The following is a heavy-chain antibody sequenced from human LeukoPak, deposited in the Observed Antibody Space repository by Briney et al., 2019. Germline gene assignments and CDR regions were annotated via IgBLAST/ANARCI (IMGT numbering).Heavy chain of an antibody. Sequence: GGSLRLSCAASGFTFSSYGMHWVRQAPGKGLEWVAVIWYDGSNKYYADSVKGRFTISRDNSKNTLYLQMNSLRAEDTAVYYCASYLYWWSDLGYWGQGTLVTVSS. V-gene: IGHV3-33*01. D-gene: IGHD2-8*02. J-gene: IGHJ4*02. CDR3: ASYLYWWSDLGY. CDR2: IWYDGSNK. CDR1: GFTFSSYG.